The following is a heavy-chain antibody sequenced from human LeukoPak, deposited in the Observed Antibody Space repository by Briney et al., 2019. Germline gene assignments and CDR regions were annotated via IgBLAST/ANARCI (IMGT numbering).Heavy chain of an antibody. CDR1: GGSISSYY. J-gene: IGHJ3*02. CDR3: ARGLTWGVLTDAFDI. D-gene: IGHD3-16*01. V-gene: IGHV4-59*12. CDR2: IYYSGST. Sequence: RTSETLSLTCTVSGGSISSYYWSWIRQPPGKGLKWIGYIYYSGSTNYNPSLKSRVTISVDTSKNQFSLKLSSVTAADTAVYYCARGLTWGVLTDAFDIWGQGTMVTVSS.